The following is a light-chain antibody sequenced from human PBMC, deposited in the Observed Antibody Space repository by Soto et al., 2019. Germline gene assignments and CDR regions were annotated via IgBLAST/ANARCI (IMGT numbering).Light chain of an antibody. CDR3: QQYNSFWT. V-gene: IGKV1-5*03. Sequence: DIQMTKSPSTQSASVGDRVTITCRASQSISSWLAWYQQKPGKAPKLLIYKASSLESGVPSRFSGSGSGTEFTLTISSLQPDDFATYYCQQYNSFWTFGQGTKVDIK. J-gene: IGKJ1*01. CDR1: QSISSW. CDR2: KAS.